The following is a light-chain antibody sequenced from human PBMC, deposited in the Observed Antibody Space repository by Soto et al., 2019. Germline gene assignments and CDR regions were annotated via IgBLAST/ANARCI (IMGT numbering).Light chain of an antibody. J-gene: IGLJ1*01. CDR2: DGS. CDR1: SSDIGDSNY. CDR3: ISFIDTISLYV. Sequence: QPVLAQPASGSGAPGQSITISCTGTSSDIGDSNYVSWYQQHPGKAPKLVIYDGSNRPSGVSNRFSGSKSANTASLTIPGPRAEVEVDYSAISFIDTISLYVAGTGTRV. V-gene: IGLV2-14*03.